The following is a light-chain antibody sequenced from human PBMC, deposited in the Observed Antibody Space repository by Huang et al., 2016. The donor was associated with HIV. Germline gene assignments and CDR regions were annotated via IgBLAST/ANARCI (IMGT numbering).Light chain of an antibody. V-gene: IGKV1-NL1*01. CDR1: QAISNS. Sequence: DIQMTQSPSSLSASVGDRVTITCRASQAISNSLAWYQQKPGKAPKLLLYAASTLESGVPSRFSGSGSGTDFTLTISSLQPEDFATYYCQQYYTIRAFGQGTKVEIK. J-gene: IGKJ1*01. CDR3: QQYYTIRA. CDR2: AAS.